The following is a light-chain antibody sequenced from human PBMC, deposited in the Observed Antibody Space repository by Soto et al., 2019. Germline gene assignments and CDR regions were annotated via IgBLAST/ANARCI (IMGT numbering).Light chain of an antibody. V-gene: IGLV8-61*01. Sequence: QTVVTQEPSFSVSPGGTVTLTCGLSSGSVSTSYYPSWYQQTPGQAPRTLIYSTNTRSSGVPDRFSGSILGNKAALTITGAQADDESDYYCVLYMGSGISGLVVFGGGTKVTVL. CDR2: STN. CDR3: VLYMGSGISGLVV. CDR1: SGSVSTSYY. J-gene: IGLJ2*01.